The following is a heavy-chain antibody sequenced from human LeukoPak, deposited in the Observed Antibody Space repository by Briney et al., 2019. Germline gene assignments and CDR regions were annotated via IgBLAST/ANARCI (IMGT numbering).Heavy chain of an antibody. V-gene: IGHV3-48*01. Sequence: GGSLRLSCSASGFTFSSYSINWVRQAPGKGLEWVSYISGSSSTIYYADPVKGRFTISRDNAKNSLFLQMNSLRAEDTAVYYCATWGSYSYFDYWGQGTLVTVSS. CDR3: ATWGSYSYFDY. CDR2: ISGSSSTI. D-gene: IGHD1-26*01. J-gene: IGHJ4*02. CDR1: GFTFSSYS.